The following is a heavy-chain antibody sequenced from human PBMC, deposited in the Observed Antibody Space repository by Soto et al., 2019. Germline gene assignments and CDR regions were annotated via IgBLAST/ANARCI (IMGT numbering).Heavy chain of an antibody. V-gene: IGHV3-7*01. D-gene: IGHD1-1*01. Sequence: GGSLRLSCAASGFTFSTYWMSWVRQAPGKGLEWVANIKQDGSERYYVDSVKGRFTISRDNAKNSLYLQMNSLRAEDTAVYYCAGDSGTSDYWGQGTLVTVS. CDR2: IKQDGSER. CDR1: GFTFSTYW. CDR3: AGDSGTSDY. J-gene: IGHJ4*02.